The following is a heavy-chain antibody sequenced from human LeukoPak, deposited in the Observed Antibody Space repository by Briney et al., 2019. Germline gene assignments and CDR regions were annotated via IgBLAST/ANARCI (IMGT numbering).Heavy chain of an antibody. CDR1: GFTFSKYI. D-gene: IGHD3-3*01. CDR3: ARSYDGSGFSD. J-gene: IGHJ4*02. V-gene: IGHV3-21*01. Sequence: PGGSLRLSCADSGFTFSKYIMNCVRQAPGKGLEWVSSITNSSSYIYYADSVKGRFTSSRDNAKNSLYLQMNSLRADDTAVYYCARSYDGSGFSDWGQGTLVTVSS. CDR2: ITNSSSYI.